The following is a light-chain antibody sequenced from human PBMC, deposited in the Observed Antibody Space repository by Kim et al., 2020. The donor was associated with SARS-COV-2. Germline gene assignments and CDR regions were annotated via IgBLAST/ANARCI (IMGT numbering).Light chain of an antibody. CDR3: QQYDNYPWT. J-gene: IGKJ1*01. Sequence: PGGEATHSTSASRQSSSNYLAWYQQKPGKAPTLLIYGASSGASGIPERFSGTGSGTEFTLTISSLEPDDFAVYYCQQYDNYPWTFGQGTKVDIK. CDR1: RQSSSNY. CDR2: GAS. V-gene: IGKV3-20*01.